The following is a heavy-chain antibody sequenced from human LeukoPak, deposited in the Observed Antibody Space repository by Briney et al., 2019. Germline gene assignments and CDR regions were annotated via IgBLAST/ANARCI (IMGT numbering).Heavy chain of an antibody. J-gene: IGHJ4*02. Sequence: GGSLRLSCAASGFTFSSYGMSWVRQAPGKGLEWVSAINGSGGSKYYADSVKGRFTISRDNSKNTLYLQMNSLRAEDTAVYYCAKDKHSYGLNYFDYWGQGTLVTVSS. CDR1: GFTFSSYG. V-gene: IGHV3-23*01. CDR3: AKDKHSYGLNYFDY. CDR2: INGSGGSK. D-gene: IGHD5-18*01.